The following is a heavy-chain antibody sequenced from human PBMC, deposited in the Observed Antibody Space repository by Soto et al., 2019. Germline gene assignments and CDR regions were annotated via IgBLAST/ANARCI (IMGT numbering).Heavy chain of an antibody. J-gene: IGHJ4*02. CDR1: GYTFTSYG. D-gene: IGHD5-18*01. CDR3: ARLGYTYGYKYYLDY. Sequence: QVQLVQSGAEVKKPGASVKVSCKASGYTFTSYGISWVRQAPGQGLEWVGWISVNNGNTNYAQNLQGRVTLTTDTSTSTVYMELRSLRYDDTAVFFCARLGYTYGYKYYLDYWGQGTLVTVSS. CDR2: ISVNNGNT. V-gene: IGHV1-18*04.